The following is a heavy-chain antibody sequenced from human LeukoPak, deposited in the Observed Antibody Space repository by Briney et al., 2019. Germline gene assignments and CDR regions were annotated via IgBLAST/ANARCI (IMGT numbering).Heavy chain of an antibody. CDR1: GFTFSSYA. CDR2: ISGSGGST. J-gene: IGHJ4*02. CDR3: ASQTTLGFDY. V-gene: IGHV3-23*01. Sequence: GGSLRLSCAASGFTFSSYAMSWVRQAPGKGLEWVSAISGSGGSTYYADSVKGRFTISRDNSKNTLYLQMNSLGAEDTAVYYCASQTTLGFDYWGQGTLVTVSS. D-gene: IGHD4-11*01.